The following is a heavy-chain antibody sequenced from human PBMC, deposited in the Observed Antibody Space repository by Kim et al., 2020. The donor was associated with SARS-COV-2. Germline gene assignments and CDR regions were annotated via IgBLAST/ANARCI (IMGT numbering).Heavy chain of an antibody. CDR2: DGST. V-gene: IGHV3-53*01. D-gene: IGHD3-16*01. Sequence: DGSTYYADSVMGRFTISRDSSTNTVFLQMISLRAEDTAVYYCTGLGGNSNLGPGALVTVSS. CDR3: TGLGGNSN. J-gene: IGHJ4*02.